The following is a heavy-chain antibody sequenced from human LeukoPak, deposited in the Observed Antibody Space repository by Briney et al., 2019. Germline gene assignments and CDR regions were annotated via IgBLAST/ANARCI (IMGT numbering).Heavy chain of an antibody. J-gene: IGHJ4*02. Sequence: ASVKVPCKASGYTFTSYAMHWVRQAPGQRLEWMGWINAGNGNTKYSQKFQGRVTITRDTSASTAYMELSSLRSEDTAVYYCARDGRRIAVADYWGQGTLVTVSS. D-gene: IGHD6-19*01. CDR1: GYTFTSYA. CDR3: ARDGRRIAVADY. CDR2: INAGNGNT. V-gene: IGHV1-3*01.